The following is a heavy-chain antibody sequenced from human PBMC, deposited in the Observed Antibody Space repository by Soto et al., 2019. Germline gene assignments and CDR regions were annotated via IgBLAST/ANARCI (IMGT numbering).Heavy chain of an antibody. CDR2: MNPNTGNS. D-gene: IGHD1-1*01. CDR1: GYTFTSYD. V-gene: IGHV1-8*01. Sequence: ASVKVSCKASGYTFTSYDIYWVRQATGQGLEWMGWMNPNTGNSGYAQKFQGRVTMTSDTSINTVHMELSSLRSEDTAGYYCAGRAETNGWNGFGADKYYFDFWGQGTLVTVSS. CDR3: AGRAETNGWNGFGADKYYFDF. J-gene: IGHJ4*02.